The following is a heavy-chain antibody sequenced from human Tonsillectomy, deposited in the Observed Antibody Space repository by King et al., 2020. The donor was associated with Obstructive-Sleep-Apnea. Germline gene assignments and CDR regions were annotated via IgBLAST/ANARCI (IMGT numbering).Heavy chain of an antibody. CDR3: ARIQCFYGDYVWDDY. D-gene: IGHD4-17*01. CDR1: GFSLSTGGMC. V-gene: IGHV2-70*11. CDR2: IDWDDDK. Sequence: RVTLKESGPALVRPTQTLTLTCTVSGFSLSTGGMCVSWIRQPPGKALEWLARIDWDDDKYYRTSLKTRLTISKDTSKNQVVLIMTNMDPVDTATYYCARIQCFYGDYVWDDYWGQGTLVTVSS. J-gene: IGHJ4*02.